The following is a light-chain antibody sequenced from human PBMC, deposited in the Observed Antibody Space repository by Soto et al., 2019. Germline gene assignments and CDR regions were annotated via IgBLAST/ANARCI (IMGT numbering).Light chain of an antibody. CDR1: QSVSSY. V-gene: IGKV3-11*01. J-gene: IGKJ1*01. CDR3: QQRSNWPPTWT. CDR2: DAS. Sequence: EIVLSQSPATLPLSPGERATLSCRASQSVSSYLAWYQHIPGQAPRLLIYDASKRATGIPARFSGSGSGTDFTLTISSLEPEDFAVYYCQQRSNWPPTWTFGQGTKVEVK.